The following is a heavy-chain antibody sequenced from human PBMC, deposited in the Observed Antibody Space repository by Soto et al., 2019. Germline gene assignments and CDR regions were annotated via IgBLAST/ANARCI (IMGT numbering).Heavy chain of an antibody. CDR3: ARSQTGQAPDY. V-gene: IGHV3-11*06. D-gene: IGHD3-10*01. Sequence: QVQLVESGGGLVKPGGSLRLSCAASGFTFSDYYINWIRQAPGKGLEWISYISRSGSNTNYIDSVKGRFTISRDNAKNSLYLQMNSLRADDTAVYYCARSQTGQAPDYWGQGTLVTVSS. J-gene: IGHJ4*02. CDR2: ISRSGSNT. CDR1: GFTFSDYY.